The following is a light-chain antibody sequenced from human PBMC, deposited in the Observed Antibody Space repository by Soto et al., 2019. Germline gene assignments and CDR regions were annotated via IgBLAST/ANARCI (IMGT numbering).Light chain of an antibody. Sequence: QSVLTQPASVSGSPGQSITISCTGTSSDVGGYNYVSWYQQHPGKAPKLMIYEVSNRPSGVSNRFSASKSGHTASLTISGLQAEDEADFYCSSYTSSSSVVFGGATKLTVL. J-gene: IGLJ2*01. CDR3: SSYTSSSSVV. V-gene: IGLV2-14*01. CDR2: EVS. CDR1: SSDVGGYNY.